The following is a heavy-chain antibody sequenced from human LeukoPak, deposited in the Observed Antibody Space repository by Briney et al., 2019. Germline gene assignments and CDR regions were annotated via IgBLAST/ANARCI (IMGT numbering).Heavy chain of an antibody. J-gene: IGHJ4*02. CDR2: ISRNSGSI. Sequence: GGSLRLSCAASGFTFDDYAMHWVRQAPGKGLEWVSGISRNSGSIGYADSVKGRFTISRDNAKNSLYLQMNSLRAEDMALYYCAKGSEYLDYDFWSGPTGFDYWGQGTLVTVSS. CDR1: GFTFDDYA. V-gene: IGHV3-9*03. CDR3: AKGSEYLDYDFWSGPTGFDY. D-gene: IGHD3-3*01.